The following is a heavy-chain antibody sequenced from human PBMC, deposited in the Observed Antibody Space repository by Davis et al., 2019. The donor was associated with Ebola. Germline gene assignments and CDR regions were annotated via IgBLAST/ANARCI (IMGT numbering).Heavy chain of an antibody. CDR3: ARDGGEAHFDY. V-gene: IGHV4-59*12. J-gene: IGHJ4*02. CDR1: GGYISGYY. CDR2: LYHGGGT. Sequence: MPGGSLRLSCTVSGGYISGYYWSWIRQPPGKGLEWIGNLYHGGGTNYSPSLKSRLTISVDKSKNQFSLKLSSVTAADTAMYYCARDGGEAHFDYWGQGTLVTVSS. D-gene: IGHD3-10*01.